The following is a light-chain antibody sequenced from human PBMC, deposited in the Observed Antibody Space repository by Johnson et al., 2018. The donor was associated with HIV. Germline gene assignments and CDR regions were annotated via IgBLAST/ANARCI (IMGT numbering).Light chain of an antibody. V-gene: IGLV1-51*02. J-gene: IGLJ1*01. CDR2: EDN. CDR1: VSNIESYF. Sequence: QSVLTQPPSVSAAPGQTVNISCSGNVSNIESYFVSWYQQLPGAAPTLLIYEDNKRPSGIPDRFSGSKSGATATLGITGLQTGDEADYYCGIWDASLGPLYVFGTGTTITVL. CDR3: GIWDASLGPLYV.